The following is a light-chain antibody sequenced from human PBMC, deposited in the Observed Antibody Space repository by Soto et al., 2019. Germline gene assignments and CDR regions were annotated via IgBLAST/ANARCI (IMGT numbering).Light chain of an antibody. Sequence: EIVMTQSPATLSVSPGKRATLSCRASQSVSSNLAWYQQKPGQAHRLLIYGASTRATGIPARFSGSGSGTEFTLTISSLQSEDFAVYYCQQYNNWPPITFGQGTRVEIK. CDR2: GAS. V-gene: IGKV3-15*01. J-gene: IGKJ5*01. CDR1: QSVSSN. CDR3: QQYNNWPPIT.